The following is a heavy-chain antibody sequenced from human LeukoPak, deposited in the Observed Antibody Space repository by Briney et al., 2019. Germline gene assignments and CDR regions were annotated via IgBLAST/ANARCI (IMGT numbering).Heavy chain of an antibody. CDR2: INHSGST. J-gene: IGHJ4*02. Sequence: PSETLSLTCAVYGVSFSGYYWSWIRQPPGKGLEWIGEINHSGSTNYNPSLKSRVTISVDTSKNQFSLKLSSVTAADTAVYYCARVRGRYYDSSGYSDYWGQGTLVTVSS. CDR3: ARVRGRYYDSSGYSDY. D-gene: IGHD3-22*01. CDR1: GVSFSGYY. V-gene: IGHV4-34*01.